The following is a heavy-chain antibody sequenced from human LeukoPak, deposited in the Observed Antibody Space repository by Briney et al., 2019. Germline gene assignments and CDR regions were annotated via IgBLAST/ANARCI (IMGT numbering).Heavy chain of an antibody. CDR2: ISYDVSNK. J-gene: IGHJ3*02. CDR1: GVTFSNYD. D-gene: IGHD3-10*01. V-gene: IGHV3-30*03. Sequence: GGSLRLSCAASGVTFSNYDMHWVRQAPGKGLEWVAVISYDVSNKYYADSVKGRFTISRDNSKNTLYLQMNSLRPQDTAVYYCARGGSYYASGSYFAFDIWGQGTMVTVSS. CDR3: ARGGSYYASGSYFAFDI.